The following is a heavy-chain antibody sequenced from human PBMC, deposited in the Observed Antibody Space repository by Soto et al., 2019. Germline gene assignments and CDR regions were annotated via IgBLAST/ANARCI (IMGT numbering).Heavy chain of an antibody. Sequence: QVQLVQSGGEVKKPGASVKVSCQASGYTFINYAISWLRQAPGQGPEWMGWISAYSGKTDYAPKFQDRLTLTTDTSTSTAYMELRSLRSDDTAVYYCTKDEPRWLHGPFDYWGQGTLVTVSS. CDR2: ISAYSGKT. J-gene: IGHJ4*02. D-gene: IGHD5-18*01. CDR1: GYTFINYA. V-gene: IGHV1-18*01. CDR3: TKDEPRWLHGPFDY.